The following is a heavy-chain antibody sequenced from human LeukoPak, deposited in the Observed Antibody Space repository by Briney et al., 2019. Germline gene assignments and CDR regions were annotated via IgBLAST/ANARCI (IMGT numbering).Heavy chain of an antibody. CDR1: GGSIGSGDYY. V-gene: IGHV4-30-4*01. Sequence: SQTLSLTCTVSGGSIGSGDYYWGWIRQPPGKGLEWIGYIYDSGSAYYNPSLKSRVTISVDTSKNQLSLKLSSVTAADTAVYYCARGQSDAFDIWGQGTMVTVSS. CDR2: IYDSGSA. J-gene: IGHJ3*02. CDR3: ARGQSDAFDI.